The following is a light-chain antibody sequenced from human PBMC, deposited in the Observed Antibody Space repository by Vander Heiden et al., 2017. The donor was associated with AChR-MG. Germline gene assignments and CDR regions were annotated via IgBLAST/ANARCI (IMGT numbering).Light chain of an antibody. J-gene: IGKJ1*01. CDR3: QQYKNWPPWT. CDR1: QSVSSN. Sequence: EIVMTQSPATLSVSPGERATLSCRASQSVSSNLAWYKQKPGQAPRLLIYDASTRATGIPARFSGSGYGTEFTLTIRSRQSEDFAVYYCQQYKNWPPWTFGQGTKVEIK. CDR2: DAS. V-gene: IGKV3-15*01.